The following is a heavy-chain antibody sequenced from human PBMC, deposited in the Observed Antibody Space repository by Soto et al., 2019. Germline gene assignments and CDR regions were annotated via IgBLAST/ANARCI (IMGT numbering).Heavy chain of an antibody. Sequence: QVQLVQSGAEVKKPGSSVTVSCKASGGTFGNSAISWVRQAPGQGLEWMGGIIPIFPTPDYAQKFQGRVTITANDSTNTAYMELSSLRSEDKAVDYWALDKDLHQLRGNYYYGIDVWGQGTTVTVSS. CDR1: GGTFGNSA. D-gene: IGHD3-16*01. J-gene: IGHJ6*02. V-gene: IGHV1-69*12. CDR3: ALDKDLHQLRGNYYYGIDV. CDR2: IIPIFPTP.